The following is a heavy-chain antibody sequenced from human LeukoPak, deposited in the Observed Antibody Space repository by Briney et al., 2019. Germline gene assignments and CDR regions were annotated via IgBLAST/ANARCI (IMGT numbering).Heavy chain of an antibody. V-gene: IGHV1-2*02. Sequence: ASVKVSCKASGYTFTGYYMHWVRQAPGQGLEWMGWINPNSGGTNYAQKFQGRVSMTRDTSISTAYMELSMLRSDDTAVYYCARTPTTVVNLDYWGQGTLVTVSS. CDR1: GYTFTGYY. D-gene: IGHD4-23*01. J-gene: IGHJ4*02. CDR3: ARTPTTVVNLDY. CDR2: INPNSGGT.